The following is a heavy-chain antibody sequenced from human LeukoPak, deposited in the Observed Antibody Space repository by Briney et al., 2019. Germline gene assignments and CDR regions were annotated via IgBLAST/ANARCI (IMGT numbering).Heavy chain of an antibody. J-gene: IGHJ4*02. CDR2: IYYSGST. D-gene: IGHD6-19*01. CDR1: GGSISSYY. CDR3: ARARGVAVAN. Sequence: SETLSLTCTVSGGSISSYYWSWIRQPPGKGLEWIGYIYYSGSTKYNPSLKSRVTISVDASKTQFSLKLNSVTAADTAVYYCARARGVAVANWGQGTLVTVSS. V-gene: IGHV4-59*01.